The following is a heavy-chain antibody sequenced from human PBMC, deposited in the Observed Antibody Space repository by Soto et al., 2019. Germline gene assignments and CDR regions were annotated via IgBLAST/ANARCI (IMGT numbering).Heavy chain of an antibody. CDR2: ISSNGGST. Sequence: PGGSLRLSCSGYGFTFSSYAMHWVRQAPGKGLEYASAISSNGGSTYYADSVKGRFTISRDSSKKTLYLQMTSLRVEDTAVYYCVKCKYMISGLLDCFDPWGQRTVVTVFS. D-gene: IGHD3-16*01. CDR1: GFTFSSYA. V-gene: IGHV3-64D*06. CDR3: VKCKYMISGLLDCFDP. J-gene: IGHJ5*01.